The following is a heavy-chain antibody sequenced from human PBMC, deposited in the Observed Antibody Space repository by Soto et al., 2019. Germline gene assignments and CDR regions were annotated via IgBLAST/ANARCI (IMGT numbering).Heavy chain of an antibody. CDR2: IWYDGSSK. CDR3: AREGIGFDP. CDR1: GFTFSSYT. V-gene: IGHV3-33*01. J-gene: IGHJ5*02. Sequence: QVQLVESGGGVVQPGRSLRLSCAASGFTFSSYTMHWVRQAPGKGLEWVAVIWYDGSSKYYADSVKGRFIISRDNSKNTLYLQMNSLGAGDTAVYFCAREGIGFDPWGQGTLVTVSS.